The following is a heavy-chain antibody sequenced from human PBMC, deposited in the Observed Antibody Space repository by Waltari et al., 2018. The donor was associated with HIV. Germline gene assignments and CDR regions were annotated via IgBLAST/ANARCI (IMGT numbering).Heavy chain of an antibody. D-gene: IGHD3-10*01. CDR1: GFIFSHFG. J-gene: IGHJ4*02. CDR3: ARGSPFGGNSGRGAPLSH. V-gene: IGHV3-33*08. CDR2: IWFDGTNT. Sequence: QVQLVESGGGVVQPGGSLRLSCAASGFIFSHFGMHGVRQAPGKGLEWVAVIWFDGTNTYYGASVKGRFAISRDNSNNTLYLHLSSLRPEDTAIYYCARGSPFGGNSGRGAPLSHWGRGTVVTVSS.